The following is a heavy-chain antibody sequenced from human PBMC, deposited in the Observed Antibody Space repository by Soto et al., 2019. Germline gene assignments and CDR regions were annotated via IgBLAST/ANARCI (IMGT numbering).Heavy chain of an antibody. CDR1: GGSVNSGNYY. V-gene: IGHV4-34*01. Sequence: QVQLQQWGAGLLKPSETLSLTCAVFGGSVNSGNYYWSWIRQPPGKGLEWIGEMSHSGGTHFNPSLKRRVTISVDTSKNQCSLNMSSVTAADTALYDCARVERGTATTVVDAFDIWGPGTMVTVSS. D-gene: IGHD1-1*01. CDR3: ARVERGTATTVVDAFDI. CDR2: MSHSGGT. J-gene: IGHJ3*02.